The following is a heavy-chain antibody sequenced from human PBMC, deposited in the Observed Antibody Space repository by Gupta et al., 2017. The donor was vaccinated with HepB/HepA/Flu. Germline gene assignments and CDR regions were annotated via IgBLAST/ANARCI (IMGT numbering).Heavy chain of an antibody. J-gene: IGHJ3*02. CDR2: IPSSSGTI. CDR1: GFTFSTYN. D-gene: IGHD4-17*01. CDR3: ARRTTVTTSRAFDI. Sequence: ELQLVESGGGLVQPGGSLRPSSAAPGFTFSTYNMNWVRQAPGKGLEWVSDIPSSSGTIYYADFVKGRFTVSRDNAKNSLYLQMNSLRDEDTAGYYCARRTTVTTSRAFDIWGQGTMVTVSS. V-gene: IGHV3-48*02.